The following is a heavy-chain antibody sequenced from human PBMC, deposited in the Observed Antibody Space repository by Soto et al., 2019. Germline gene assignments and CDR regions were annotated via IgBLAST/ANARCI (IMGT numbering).Heavy chain of an antibody. V-gene: IGHV3-30*18. CDR3: AKDDNRYSSSWLFDY. CDR2: ISYDGSNK. D-gene: IGHD6-13*01. J-gene: IGHJ4*02. Sequence: GESLKISCAASGFTFSSYGMHWVRQAPGKGLEWVAVISYDGSNKYYADSVKGRFTISRDNSKNTLYLQMNSLRAEDTAVYYCAKDDNRYSSSWLFDYWGQGTLVTVSS. CDR1: GFTFSSYG.